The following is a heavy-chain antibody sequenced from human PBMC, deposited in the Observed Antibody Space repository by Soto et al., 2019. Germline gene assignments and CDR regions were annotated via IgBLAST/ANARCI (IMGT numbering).Heavy chain of an antibody. CDR2: INHSGST. CDR3: ARGALNWGSAEDAFDI. D-gene: IGHD7-27*01. J-gene: IGHJ3*02. V-gene: IGHV4-34*01. CDR1: GGSFSGYY. Sequence: SETLSLTCAVYGGSFSGYYWSWIRQPPGKGLEWIGEINHSGSTNYNPSLKSRVTISVDTSKNQFSLKLSSVTAADTAVYYGARGALNWGSAEDAFDIWGQGTMVTVSS.